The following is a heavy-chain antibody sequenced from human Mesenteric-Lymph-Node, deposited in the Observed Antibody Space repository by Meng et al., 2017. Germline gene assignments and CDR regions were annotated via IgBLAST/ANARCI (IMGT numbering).Heavy chain of an antibody. J-gene: IGHJ4*02. D-gene: IGHD5-18*01. Sequence: EVQLVESGGGLVKPGGSLRLSCAASGFTFSSYTVNWVRRAPGKGLEWVSSISSSSNYIYSADSVKGRFTISRDNAKNSLYLQMNSLRAEDTAVYYCARDTPGLLFDYWGQGTLVTVSS. CDR1: GFTFSSYT. CDR2: ISSSSNYI. CDR3: ARDTPGLLFDY. V-gene: IGHV3-21*01.